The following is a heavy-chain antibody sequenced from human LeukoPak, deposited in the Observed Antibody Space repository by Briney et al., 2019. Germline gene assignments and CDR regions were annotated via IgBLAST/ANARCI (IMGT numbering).Heavy chain of an antibody. J-gene: IGHJ4*02. Sequence: GGSLRLSCAASGFPLSSYSINWVRQAPGKGLEWVSYISSSGSAIYYVDSVKGRFTVSRDNAKNSLFLQMNSPRAEDTAVYYCVRVKGSYFYQWGQGALVTVSS. V-gene: IGHV3-48*01. CDR3: VRVKGSYFYQ. D-gene: IGHD2-15*01. CDR2: ISSSGSAI. CDR1: GFPLSSYS.